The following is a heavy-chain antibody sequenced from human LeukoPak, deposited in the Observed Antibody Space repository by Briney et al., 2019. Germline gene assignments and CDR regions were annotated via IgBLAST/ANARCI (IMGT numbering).Heavy chain of an antibody. CDR3: ARSGAREVRGVPRYDAFDI. CDR2: IYPGDSDT. V-gene: IGHV5-51*01. D-gene: IGHD3-10*01. Sequence: GESLKISCKGSGYSFTSYWIGWVRQMPGKGLEWMGIIYPGDSDTRYSPSFQGQVTISADKSISTAYLQWSSLKASDTAMYYCARSGAREVRGVPRYDAFDIWGQGTMVTVSS. J-gene: IGHJ3*02. CDR1: GYSFTSYW.